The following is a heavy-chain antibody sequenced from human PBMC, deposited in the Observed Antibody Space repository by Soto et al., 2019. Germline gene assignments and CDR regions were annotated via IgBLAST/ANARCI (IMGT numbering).Heavy chain of an antibody. V-gene: IGHV3-21*01. D-gene: IGHD6-19*01. Sequence: PGGSLRLSCAASGFTFSSYSMNWVRQAPGKGLEWVSSISSSSSYIYYADSVKGRFTISRDNAKNSLYLQMNSLRAEDTAVYYCASPWVGYSSGWYGFSNYYGMDVWGQGTTVTVSS. J-gene: IGHJ6*02. CDR2: ISSSSSYI. CDR1: GFTFSSYS. CDR3: ASPWVGYSSGWYGFSNYYGMDV.